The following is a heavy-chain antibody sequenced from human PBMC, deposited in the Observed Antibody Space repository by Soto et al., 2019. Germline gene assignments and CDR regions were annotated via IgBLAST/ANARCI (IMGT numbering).Heavy chain of an antibody. D-gene: IGHD3-10*01. J-gene: IGHJ6*02. CDR3: ARPTSGNGMDV. Sequence: SETLSLTCTVSGGSISSSSYYWGWIRQPPGKGLEWIGSIYYSGSTYYNPSLKSRVTISVDTSKNQFSLKLSSVTAADTAVYYCARPTSGNGMDVWGQGTTVTVSS. CDR2: IYYSGST. CDR1: GGSISSSSYY. V-gene: IGHV4-39*01.